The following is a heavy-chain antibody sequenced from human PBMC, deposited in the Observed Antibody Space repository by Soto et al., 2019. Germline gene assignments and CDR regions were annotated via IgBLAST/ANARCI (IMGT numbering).Heavy chain of an antibody. J-gene: IGHJ4*02. CDR3: ERQRLLRLKPDFDI. CDR2: MYYSGSS. V-gene: IGHV4-39*01. D-gene: IGHD2-21*02. CDR1: GGSTSDKSYF. Sequence: SETLSLTCSVSGGSTSDKSYFWGCVRQCPGKGLEWIGSMYYSGSSCYNPSLKSRGAISVDTSKTQFSLKLRSVTAADTAVYFCERQRLLRLKPDFDIWGQGTLVTVSS.